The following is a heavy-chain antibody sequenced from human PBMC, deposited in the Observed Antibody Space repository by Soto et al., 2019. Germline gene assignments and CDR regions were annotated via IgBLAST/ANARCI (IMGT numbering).Heavy chain of an antibody. V-gene: IGHV3-30*01. CDR1: AFTFSGFS. D-gene: IGHD6-19*01. CDR2: ISSDGRTT. Sequence: QVQLRESGGGVVQPGGSLRLSHATSAFTFSGFSMHWFRQAPGKGREWVAVISSDGRTTFYADSVKGRFTISRDNSKNTLYLQMHSLRPEDTAGYYTAREVVLTQWYFDNWGQGILVTVSS. CDR3: AREVVLTQWYFDN. J-gene: IGHJ4*02.